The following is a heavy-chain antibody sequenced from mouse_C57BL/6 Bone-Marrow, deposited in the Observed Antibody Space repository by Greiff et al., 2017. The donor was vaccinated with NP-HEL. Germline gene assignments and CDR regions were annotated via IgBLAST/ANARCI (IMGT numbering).Heavy chain of an antibody. CDR1: GYTFTSYW. Sequence: QVQLKQPGAELVMPGASVKLSCKASGYTFTSYWMHWVKQRPGQGLEWIGEIDPSDSYTNYNQKFKGKSTLTVDKSSSTAYMQLSSLTSEDSAVYYCARSGYPYYAMDYWGQGTSVTVSS. CDR2: IDPSDSYT. J-gene: IGHJ4*01. V-gene: IGHV1-69*01. D-gene: IGHD2-2*01. CDR3: ARSGYPYYAMDY.